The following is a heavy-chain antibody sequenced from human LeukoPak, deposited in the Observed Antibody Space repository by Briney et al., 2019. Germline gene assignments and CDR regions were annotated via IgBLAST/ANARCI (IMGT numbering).Heavy chain of an antibody. CDR1: GFTFSSYG. D-gene: IGHD3-3*01. CDR2: ISYDGSNK. V-gene: IGHV3-30*18. J-gene: IGHJ4*02. Sequence: PGGSLRLSCAACGFTFSSYGMHWVRQAPGKGLKWVAVISYDGSNKYYADSVKGRFTISRDNSKNTLYLQMNSLRAEDTPVYYCAKGYDFWSDYWGQGTLVTVSS. CDR3: AKGYDFWSDY.